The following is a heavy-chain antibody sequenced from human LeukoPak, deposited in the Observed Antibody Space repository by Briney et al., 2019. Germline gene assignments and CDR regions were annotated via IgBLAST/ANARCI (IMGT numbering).Heavy chain of an antibody. D-gene: IGHD3-10*01. CDR1: GGSISSHY. J-gene: IGHJ6*02. V-gene: IGHV4-59*11. CDR2: IYYSGST. CDR3: ARALWFGELLSGYYYYYGMDV. Sequence: PSETLSLTCTVSGGSISSHYWSWIRQPPGKGLEWIGYIYYSGSTNYNPSLKSRVTISVDTSKNQFSLKLSSVNAADTAVYYCARALWFGELLSGYYYYYGMDVWGQGTTVTVSS.